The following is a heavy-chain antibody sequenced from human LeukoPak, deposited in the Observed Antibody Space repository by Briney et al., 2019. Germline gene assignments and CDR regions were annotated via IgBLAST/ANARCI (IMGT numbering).Heavy chain of an antibody. V-gene: IGHV3-23*01. Sequence: GGSLRLSCAASGFTFSRIAMSWVRQAPGKGLEWVSPIFSNGETVYNADSVKGRCTISRDNSRQTLFLQMSSLRVEDTATYYCAKGQELDDGVFDSWGQGTLVTVSS. CDR1: GFTFSRIA. J-gene: IGHJ4*02. CDR2: IFSNGETV. CDR3: AKGQELDDGVFDS. D-gene: IGHD1-1*01.